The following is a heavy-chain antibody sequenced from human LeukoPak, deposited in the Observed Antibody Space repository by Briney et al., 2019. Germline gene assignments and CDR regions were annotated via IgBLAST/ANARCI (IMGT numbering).Heavy chain of an antibody. CDR2: IGWDGTNI. Sequence: GGSLRLSCAASGFTFDRHTMHWVRQPPGKGPEWVSLIGWDGTNIDYADSVKGQFTISRDNSKNFVYLQMHSLRTEDTALYYCTKDMEWGMDVWGQGTTVIVSS. CDR1: GFTFDRHT. J-gene: IGHJ6*02. D-gene: IGHD3-3*01. CDR3: TKDMEWGMDV. V-gene: IGHV3-43*01.